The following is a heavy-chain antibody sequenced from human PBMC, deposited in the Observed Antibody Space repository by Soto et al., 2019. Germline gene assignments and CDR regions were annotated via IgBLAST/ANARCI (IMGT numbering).Heavy chain of an antibody. D-gene: IGHD2-21*02. V-gene: IGHV3-23*01. Sequence: PGGSLRLSCAASGFTFSSYAMSWVRQAPGKGLEWVSAISGSGGSTYYADSVKGRFTISRDNSKNTLYLQMNSLRAEDTAVYYCAKYRHIVVVTASPAFDIWGQGTMVTVS. CDR3: AKYRHIVVVTASPAFDI. CDR2: ISGSGGST. CDR1: GFTFSSYA. J-gene: IGHJ3*02.